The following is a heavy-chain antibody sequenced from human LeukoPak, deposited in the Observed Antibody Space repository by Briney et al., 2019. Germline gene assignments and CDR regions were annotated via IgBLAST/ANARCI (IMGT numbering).Heavy chain of an antibody. CDR1: GGSISSSSYY. V-gene: IGHV4-39*01. Sequence: SETLSLTCTVSGGSISSSSYYWGWIRQPPGKGLAWIGSIYYSGSTYYNPSLKSRVTISVDTSKNQFSLKLSSVTAADTAVYYCARTMGYSGYDYFFDYWGQGTLVTVSS. CDR3: ARTMGYSGYDYFFDY. D-gene: IGHD5-12*01. CDR2: IYYSGST. J-gene: IGHJ4*02.